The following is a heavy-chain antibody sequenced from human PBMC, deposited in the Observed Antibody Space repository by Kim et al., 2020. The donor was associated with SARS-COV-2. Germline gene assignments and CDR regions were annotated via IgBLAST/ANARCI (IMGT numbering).Heavy chain of an antibody. D-gene: IGHD1-26*01. V-gene: IGHV4-39*01. Sequence: SETLSLTCTVSGGSISSSSYYWGWIRQPPGKGLEWIGSIYYSGSTYYNPSLKSRVTISVDTSKNQFSLKLSSVTAADTAVYYCARHYRSLHSGSYVDYYYGMDVWGQGTTVTVSS. CDR3: ARHYRSLHSGSYVDYYYGMDV. CDR1: GGSISSSSYY. J-gene: IGHJ6*02. CDR2: IYYSGST.